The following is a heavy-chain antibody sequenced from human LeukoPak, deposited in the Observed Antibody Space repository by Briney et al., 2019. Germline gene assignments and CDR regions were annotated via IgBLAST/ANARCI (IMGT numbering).Heavy chain of an antibody. V-gene: IGHV3-30*19. J-gene: IGHJ3*02. CDR2: IWYEGSKK. D-gene: IGHD3-10*01. Sequence: PERSLSLSCAASGFTFRSYGMVWVRQAPGKGLEGVALIWYEGSKKNYADSVTGRCTISRDNSKNTLYLQMNSLRADDTAVYFCARTSLRYFGSGSYSLDVFDIWGRGTMVTVSS. CDR3: ARTSLRYFGSGSYSLDVFDI. CDR1: GFTFRSYG.